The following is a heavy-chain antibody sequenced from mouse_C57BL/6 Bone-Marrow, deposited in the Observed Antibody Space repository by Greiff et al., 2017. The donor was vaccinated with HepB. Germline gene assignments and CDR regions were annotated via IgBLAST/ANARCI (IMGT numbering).Heavy chain of an antibody. CDR2: IRNKANGYTT. CDR1: GFTFTDYY. CDR3: ARSYYGNWGFAY. V-gene: IGHV7-3*01. Sequence: EVQRVESGGGLVQPGGSLSLSCAASGFTFTDYYMSWVRQPPGKALEWLGFIRNKANGYTTEYSASVKGRFTISRDNSQSILYLQMNALRAEDSATYYCARSYYGNWGFAYWGQGTLVTVSA. D-gene: IGHD2-10*01. J-gene: IGHJ3*01.